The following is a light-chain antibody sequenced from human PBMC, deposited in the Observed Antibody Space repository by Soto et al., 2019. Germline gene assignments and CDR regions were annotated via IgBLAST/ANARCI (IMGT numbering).Light chain of an antibody. CDR2: EVN. J-gene: IGLJ1*01. CDR3: SSYAGSSNV. V-gene: IGLV2-8*01. Sequence: QSALTQPPSASGSPGQSIAICCTGTSSDVGGYNYVSWYQQHPGKAPKLMIYEVNKRPSGVPDRFSGSKTSNTASLTVSGLQAEDEAYYYCSSYAGSSNVFGTGTKLTVL. CDR1: SSDVGGYNY.